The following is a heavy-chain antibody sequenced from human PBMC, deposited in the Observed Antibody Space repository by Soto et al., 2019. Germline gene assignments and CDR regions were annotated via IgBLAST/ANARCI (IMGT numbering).Heavy chain of an antibody. CDR1: GGSISSSSYY. CDR2: IYYSGST. CDR3: ARSMTTVVTLDY. D-gene: IGHD4-17*01. V-gene: IGHV4-39*01. Sequence: SETLSLTCTVSGGSISSSSYYWGWIRQPPGKGLEWIGSIYYSGSTYYNPSLKSRVTISVDTSKNQFSLKLSSVTAADTAVYYCARSMTTVVTLDYWGQGTLVS. J-gene: IGHJ4*02.